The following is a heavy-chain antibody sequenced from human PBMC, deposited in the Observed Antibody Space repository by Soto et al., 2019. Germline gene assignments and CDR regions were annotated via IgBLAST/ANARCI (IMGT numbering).Heavy chain of an antibody. Sequence: GGCLRLSCAASGFTFSSYSMNWVRQAPGKGLEWVSSISSSSSYIYYADSVKGRFTISRDNAKNSPYLQMNSLRAEDTAVYYCARDSASLEAQTPSSVDYWGQGTLVTVSS. J-gene: IGHJ4*02. CDR1: GFTFSSYS. D-gene: IGHD1-1*01. CDR3: ARDSASLEAQTPSSVDY. V-gene: IGHV3-21*01. CDR2: ISSSSSYI.